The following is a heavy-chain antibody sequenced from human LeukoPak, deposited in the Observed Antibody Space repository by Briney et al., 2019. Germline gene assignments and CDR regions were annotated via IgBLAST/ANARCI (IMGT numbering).Heavy chain of an antibody. Sequence: PGGSLRLSCAASGFTFSSYWMSWVRQAPGKGLEWVANIKQDGSEKYYVDSVKGRFTISRDNAKNSLYLQMNSLRAEDTAVYYCARAGRWLQATKFDYWGQGTLVTVSS. J-gene: IGHJ4*02. CDR2: IKQDGSEK. V-gene: IGHV3-7*01. D-gene: IGHD5-24*01. CDR3: ARAGRWLQATKFDY. CDR1: GFTFSSYW.